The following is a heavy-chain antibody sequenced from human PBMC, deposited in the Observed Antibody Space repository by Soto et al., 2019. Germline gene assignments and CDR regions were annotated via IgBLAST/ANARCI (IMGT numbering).Heavy chain of an antibody. CDR2: ISYDGSNK. J-gene: IGHJ4*02. CDR3: AKDSITMVRGVPSGPFDY. CDR1: GFTFSSYG. D-gene: IGHD3-10*01. V-gene: IGHV3-30*18. Sequence: GGSLRLSCAASGFTFSSYGMHWVRQAPGKGLEWVAVISYDGSNKYYADSVKGRFTISRDNSKNTLYLQMNSLRAEDTAVYYCAKDSITMVRGVPSGPFDYWGQGTLVTVSS.